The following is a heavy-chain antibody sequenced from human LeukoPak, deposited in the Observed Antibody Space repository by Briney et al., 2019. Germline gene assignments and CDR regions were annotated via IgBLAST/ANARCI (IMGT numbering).Heavy chain of an antibody. V-gene: IGHV5-51*01. CDR2: VFPSDSDT. J-gene: IGHJ4*02. CDR1: GYTFTTYW. CDR3: ATGLHRVFNY. D-gene: IGHD3-10*01. Sequence: GESLKISCKGSGYTFTTYWIGWVRQMPGKGLEWMGVVFPSDSDTRYSPSFQGQVTISADKSISTAYLQWSSLKASDTAMYYCATGLHRVFNYWGQGTLVTVSS.